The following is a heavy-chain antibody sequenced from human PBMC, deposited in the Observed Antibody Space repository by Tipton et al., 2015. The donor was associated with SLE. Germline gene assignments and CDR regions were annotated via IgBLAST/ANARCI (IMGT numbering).Heavy chain of an antibody. CDR1: GFTFNKYG. V-gene: IGHV3-48*01. CDR3: ARERITIFGVVTSPWFDP. CDR2: ITGSGDTK. D-gene: IGHD3-3*01. J-gene: IGHJ5*02. Sequence: SLRLSCAVSGFTFNKYGMHWVRQAPGKGLEWVSFITGSGDTKYYADSVKGRFTISRDNSKNTLYLQMNSLRAEDTAVYYCARERITIFGVVTSPWFDPWGQGTLVTVSS.